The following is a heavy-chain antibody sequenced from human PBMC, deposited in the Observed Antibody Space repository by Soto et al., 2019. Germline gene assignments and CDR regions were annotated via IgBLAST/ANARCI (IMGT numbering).Heavy chain of an antibody. J-gene: IGHJ4*02. CDR1: GFTFTTYG. V-gene: IGHV3-23*01. Sequence: DVQLLESGGGLVQPGGSLRLSCAASGFTFTTYGMSWVRQAPGRGLEWVSGISHGGESTYYADSVKGRFTISRDNSRNTLYLQMNSLRAEDTAVYYCAKEYSGLHSSRRNFFDYWGQGTLVTVSS. D-gene: IGHD6-13*01. CDR2: ISHGGEST. CDR3: AKEYSGLHSSRRNFFDY.